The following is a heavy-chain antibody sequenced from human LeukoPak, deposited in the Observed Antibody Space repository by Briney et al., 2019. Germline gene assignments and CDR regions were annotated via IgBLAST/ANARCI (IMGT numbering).Heavy chain of an antibody. CDR2: ISYDGSNK. CDR3: LQYGSGST. J-gene: IGHJ5*02. Sequence: PGGSLRLSCAASGFTFSSYAMHWVRQAPGQGLEWVAVISYDGSNKYYADSEKGRFTISRDNSKNTLYLQMNSLRAEDTAVYYCLQYGSGSTWGQGTLVTVSS. V-gene: IGHV3-30-3*01. D-gene: IGHD3-10*01. CDR1: GFTFSSYA.